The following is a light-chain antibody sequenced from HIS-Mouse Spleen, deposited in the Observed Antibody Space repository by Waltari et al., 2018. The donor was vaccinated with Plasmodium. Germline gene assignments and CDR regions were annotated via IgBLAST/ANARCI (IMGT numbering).Light chain of an antibody. CDR1: QSVLYRSNNTNY. Sequence: DIVMTQSPDSLAVSLGERATINCKSSQSVLYRSNNTNYLAWSQQKPGQPPKLLIYWASTRESGVPDRFSGSGSGTDFTLTISSLQAEDVAVYYCQQYYSTPMTFGQGTKVEIK. CDR3: QQYYSTPMT. CDR2: WAS. V-gene: IGKV4-1*01. J-gene: IGKJ1*01.